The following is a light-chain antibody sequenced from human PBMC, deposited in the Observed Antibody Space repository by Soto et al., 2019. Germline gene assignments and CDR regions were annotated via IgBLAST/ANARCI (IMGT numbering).Light chain of an antibody. Sequence: DIVMTQSPDSLAVSLGERATINCKSSQSVLYSSNNKNYLAWYQQRPGQPPKLRIYWASTRESGVPDRFSGSGSGTDFSLTITSPQAEDVAVYYCQQYESTPPSFGQGTKLEIK. CDR3: QQYESTPPS. J-gene: IGKJ2*01. CDR2: WAS. CDR1: QSVLYSSNNKNY. V-gene: IGKV4-1*01.